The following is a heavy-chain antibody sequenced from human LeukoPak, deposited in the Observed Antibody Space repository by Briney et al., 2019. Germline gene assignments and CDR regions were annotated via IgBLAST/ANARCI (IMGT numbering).Heavy chain of an antibody. Sequence: SVKVSCKTSGGTFSSHAIAWVRQAPGQGPEWMGGIIPISGTANYAQKFQGRVTITTDESTSTAYMELSSLTADDTAVYYCARGLQYQLLKALGYYYMDVWGEGTTVTVSS. CDR1: GGTFSSHA. CDR2: IIPISGTA. D-gene: IGHD2-2*01. J-gene: IGHJ6*03. CDR3: ARGLQYQLLKALGYYYMDV. V-gene: IGHV1-69*05.